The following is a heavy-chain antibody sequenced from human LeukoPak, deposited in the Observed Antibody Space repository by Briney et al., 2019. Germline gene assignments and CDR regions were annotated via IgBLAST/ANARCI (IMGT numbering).Heavy chain of an antibody. V-gene: IGHV3-11*04. D-gene: IGHD4-17*01. CDR3: ARGHTAVTRHFDF. Sequence: PGGSPRLSCAASGFTFSDNYMTWVRQAPGKGLEWLSYISGNGGVIQYADSVKGRFTISRDNAKNLLYLQMDSLRVEDTAIYYCARGHTAVTRHFDFWGQGTLVTVSS. CDR1: GFTFSDNY. J-gene: IGHJ4*02. CDR2: ISGNGGVI.